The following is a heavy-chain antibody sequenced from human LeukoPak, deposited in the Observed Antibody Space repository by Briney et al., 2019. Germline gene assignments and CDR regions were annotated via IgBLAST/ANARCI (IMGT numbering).Heavy chain of an antibody. CDR1: GYSFTSDA. Sequence: ASVNVSCKASGYSFTSDAMNWVRQAAGQGLEWMGWINTNTGNPTYAQGFTGRFVFSLDTSVSTAYLQISSLKAEDTAVYYCARDYWAGENWFDPWGQGTLVTVSS. D-gene: IGHD2-21*01. V-gene: IGHV7-4-1*02. J-gene: IGHJ5*02. CDR3: ARDYWAGENWFDP. CDR2: INTNTGNP.